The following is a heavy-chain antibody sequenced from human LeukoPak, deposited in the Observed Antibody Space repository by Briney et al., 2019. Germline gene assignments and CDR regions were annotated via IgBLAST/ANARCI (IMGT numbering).Heavy chain of an antibody. CDR3: ARGDTAMATAY. Sequence: GGSLRLSCAASGFTFSSYEMNWVRQAPGKGLEWVSYISSGGSTIYYAVSVKGRFTISRDNAKNSLYLQMNSLRADDTAVYYCARGDTAMATAYWGQGTLVTVSS. V-gene: IGHV3-48*03. CDR1: GFTFSSYE. D-gene: IGHD5-18*01. CDR2: ISSGGSTI. J-gene: IGHJ4*02.